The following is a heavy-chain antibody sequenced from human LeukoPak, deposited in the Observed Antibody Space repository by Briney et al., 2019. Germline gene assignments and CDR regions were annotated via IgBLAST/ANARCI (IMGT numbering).Heavy chain of an antibody. J-gene: IGHJ4*02. CDR1: GGSISSGSYY. D-gene: IGHD1-26*01. CDR3: ARVGLGATTVDY. V-gene: IGHV4-61*02. Sequence: SETLSLTCTVSGGSISSGSYYWSWIRQPAGKGLEWIGRIYTSGSTNYNPSLKSRVTISVDTSKNQFSLKLSSVTAADTAVYYCARVGLGATTVDYGGQGTLVTVAS. CDR2: IYTSGST.